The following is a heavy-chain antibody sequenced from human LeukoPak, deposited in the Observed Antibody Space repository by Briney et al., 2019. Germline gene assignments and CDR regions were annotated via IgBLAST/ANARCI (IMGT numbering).Heavy chain of an antibody. CDR1: GGSISSGSYY. J-gene: IGHJ4*02. V-gene: IGHV4-61*02. D-gene: IGHD3-3*01. Sequence: SETLSLTCTVSGGSISSGSYYWGWIRQPAGKGLEWIGRIYTGGSTNYNPSLKSRVTISVDTSKNQFSLKLSSVTAADTAVYYCAREGHDFWSGYPLDYWGQGTLVTVSS. CDR2: IYTGGST. CDR3: AREGHDFWSGYPLDY.